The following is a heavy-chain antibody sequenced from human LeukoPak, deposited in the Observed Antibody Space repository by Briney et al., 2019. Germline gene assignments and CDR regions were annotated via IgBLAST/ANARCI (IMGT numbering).Heavy chain of an antibody. J-gene: IGHJ4*02. V-gene: IGHV3-23*01. CDR2: ISGSGGST. CDR3: ARTMVQGVIITSYFDY. D-gene: IGHD3-10*01. CDR1: GFTFSSYA. Sequence: GGPLRLSCAASGFTFSSYAMSWVRQAPGKGLEWVSAISGSGGSTYYADSVKGRFTISRDNSKNTLYLQMNSLRAEDTAVYYCARTMVQGVIITSYFDYWGQGTLVTVSS.